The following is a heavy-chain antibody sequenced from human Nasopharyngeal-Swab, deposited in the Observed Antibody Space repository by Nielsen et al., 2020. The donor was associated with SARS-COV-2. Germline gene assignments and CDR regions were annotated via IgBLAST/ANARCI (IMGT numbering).Heavy chain of an antibody. V-gene: IGHV3-11*04. Sequence: GGSLRLSCAASGFIFSDQYMSWMRQAPGKGLEWLSYMSNDSYVIKYADSVKGRFTVSRDNAKNSLYLQMNSLTPEDTAMHYCARDAGWGGKYGSNWFDPWGQGTLVTVSS. CDR3: ARDAGWGGKYGSNWFDP. CDR1: GFIFSDQY. CDR2: MSNDSYVI. J-gene: IGHJ5*02. D-gene: IGHD1-26*01.